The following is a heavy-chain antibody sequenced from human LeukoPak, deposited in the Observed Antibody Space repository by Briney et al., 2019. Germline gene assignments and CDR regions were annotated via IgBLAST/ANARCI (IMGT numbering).Heavy chain of an antibody. CDR3: ARVDIEAGIDY. CDR2: ISAYNGNT. V-gene: IGHV1-18*04. Sequence: ASVKVSCKASGYTFTSYGISWVRQAPGQGLEWMGWISAYNGNTNYAQKLQGRVNMTTDTSTSTAYMELRSLRSEDTAVYYCARVDIEAGIDYWGQGTLVTVSS. D-gene: IGHD2-2*03. CDR1: GYTFTSYG. J-gene: IGHJ4*02.